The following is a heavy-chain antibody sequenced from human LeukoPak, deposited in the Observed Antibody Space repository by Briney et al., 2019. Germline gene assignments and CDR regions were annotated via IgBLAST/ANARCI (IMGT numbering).Heavy chain of an antibody. Sequence: PSETLSLTCAVYGGSFSGYYWSWIRQPPGKGLEWIGEINHSGSTNYNPSLKSRVTISVDTSKNQFSLKLSSVTAADTAVYYCASSSQFEYHDSSGYYGYWGQGTLVTVSS. J-gene: IGHJ4*02. CDR2: INHSGST. V-gene: IGHV4-34*01. CDR3: ASSSQFEYHDSSGYYGY. D-gene: IGHD3-22*01. CDR1: GGSFSGYY.